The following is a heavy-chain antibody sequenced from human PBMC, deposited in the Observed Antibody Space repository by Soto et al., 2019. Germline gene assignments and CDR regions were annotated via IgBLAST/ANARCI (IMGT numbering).Heavy chain of an antibody. CDR3: VRDSTVTTSDAFDV. Sequence: GGSLRLSCAASGFSISRFWMTWVRQAPGKGPEWVANIKQDGSDKNYIDSVKGRFTISRDNAKNSLDLQMNSLRAADTAVYYCVRDSTVTTSDAFDVWGQGTMVTVSS. CDR2: IKQDGSDK. CDR1: GFSISRFW. V-gene: IGHV3-7*01. D-gene: IGHD4-17*01. J-gene: IGHJ3*01.